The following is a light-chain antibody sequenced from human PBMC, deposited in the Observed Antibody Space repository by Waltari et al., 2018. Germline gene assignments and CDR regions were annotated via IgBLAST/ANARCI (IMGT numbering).Light chain of an antibody. CDR1: NSDVGGYNY. CDR2: DVS. J-gene: IGLJ2*01. V-gene: IGLV2-11*01. Sequence: QSALTQPRSVSGSPGQSVTISCTGNNSDVGGYNYVHWYQQHPGKAPKLMIYDVSKRPSGVPDRFSGSKSGNTASLTISGLQAEDEADYYCCSYAGSYHVVFGGGTKLTVL. CDR3: CSYAGSYHVV.